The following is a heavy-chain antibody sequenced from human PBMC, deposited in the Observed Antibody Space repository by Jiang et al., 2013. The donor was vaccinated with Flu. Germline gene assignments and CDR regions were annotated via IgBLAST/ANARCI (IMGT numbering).Heavy chain of an antibody. CDR3: ARALYATFYYYYYYYMDV. Sequence: VSSNSAAWNWIRQSPSRGLEWLGRTYYRSKWYNDYAVSVKSRITINPDTSKNQFSLQLNSVTPEDTAVYYCARALYATFYYYYYYYMDVWGKGTTVTVSS. D-gene: IGHD5/OR15-5a*01. J-gene: IGHJ6*03. V-gene: IGHV6-1*01. CDR2: TYYRSKWYN. CDR1: VSSNSAA.